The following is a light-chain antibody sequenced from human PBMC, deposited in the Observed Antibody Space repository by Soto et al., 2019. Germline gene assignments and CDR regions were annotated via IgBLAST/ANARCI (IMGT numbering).Light chain of an antibody. J-gene: IGLJ1*01. CDR1: SSDVGGYNY. CDR3: CSYAGSYTHYV. Sequence: QSALTQPRSVSGSPGQSITISCTGTSSDVGGYNYVSWYRQHPGKAPKLMIYDVSKRPSGVPDRFSGSKSGNTASLTISGLQAGDEADYYCCSYAGSYTHYVFGTGTQLTVL. V-gene: IGLV2-11*01. CDR2: DVS.